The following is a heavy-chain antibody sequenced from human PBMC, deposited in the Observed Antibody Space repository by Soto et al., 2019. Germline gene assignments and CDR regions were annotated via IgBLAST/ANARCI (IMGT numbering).Heavy chain of an antibody. Sequence: PGGSLRLSCAASGFTFSSYGMHWVRQAPGKGLEWVAVIWYDGSNKYYADSVKGRFTISRDNSKNTLYLQMNSLRAEDTAVYYCARDYHYYDSSGQYCPVDYWGQGTLVTVSS. D-gene: IGHD3-22*01. CDR1: GFTFSSYG. J-gene: IGHJ4*02. CDR2: IWYDGSNK. V-gene: IGHV3-33*01. CDR3: ARDYHYYDSSGQYCPVDY.